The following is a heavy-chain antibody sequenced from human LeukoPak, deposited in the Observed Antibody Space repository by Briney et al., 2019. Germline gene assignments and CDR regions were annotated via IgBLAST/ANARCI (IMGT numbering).Heavy chain of an antibody. D-gene: IGHD3-22*01. V-gene: IGHV1-18*01. CDR1: GYTFTSYG. CDR2: ISAYNGNT. J-gene: IGHJ4*02. Sequence: ASVKVSCKASGYTFTSYGISWVRQAPGQGLEWMGWISAYNGNTNYAQKLQGRVTMTTDTSTSTAYMELRRLRSDDTAVYYCARDHYYDSSGYYYALYHFDYWGQGTLVTVSS. CDR3: ARDHYYDSSGYYYALYHFDY.